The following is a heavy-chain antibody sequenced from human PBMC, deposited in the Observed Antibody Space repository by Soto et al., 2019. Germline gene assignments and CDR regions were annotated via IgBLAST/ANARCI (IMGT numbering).Heavy chain of an antibody. J-gene: IGHJ5*02. CDR2: INHSGST. CDR1: GGSFSGYY. V-gene: IGHV4-34*01. Sequence: QVQLQQWGAGLLKPSETLSLTCAVYGGSFSGYYWSWIRQPPGKGLEWIGEINHSGSTNYNPYLKSRVTISVDTSKNQFFLKLSSVTAADTAVYYCANANYDFWSGLEGWFDPWGQGTLVTVSS. CDR3: ANANYDFWSGLEGWFDP. D-gene: IGHD3-3*01.